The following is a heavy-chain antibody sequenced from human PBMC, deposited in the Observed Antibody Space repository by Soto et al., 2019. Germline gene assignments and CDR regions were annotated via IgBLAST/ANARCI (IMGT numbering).Heavy chain of an antibody. D-gene: IGHD6-6*01. CDR2: ISAYNGNT. Sequence: QVQLVQSGAEVKKPGASVKVSCKASGYTFTSYGISWVRQAPGQGLEGMGWISAYNGNTNYAQKHKGRVTMTTDTSTNPAYMELRSLRSDDTAVYYCASLSHSSSGPKAYDYWGQGTLVTVSS. V-gene: IGHV1-18*01. CDR3: ASLSHSSSGPKAYDY. CDR1: GYTFTSYG. J-gene: IGHJ4*02.